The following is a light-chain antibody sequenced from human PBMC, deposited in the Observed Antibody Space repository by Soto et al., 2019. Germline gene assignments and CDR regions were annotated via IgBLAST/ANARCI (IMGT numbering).Light chain of an antibody. Sequence: QSALTQPASVSGSPGQSITISCSETSSDVGGYNYVSWYQQHPGKAPKLMIYEVRNRPSGVSNRFSGSKSGNTASLTISGLQAEDEADYYCSSYTSINTLVFGGGTKVTVL. CDR2: EVR. J-gene: IGLJ2*01. V-gene: IGLV2-14*01. CDR1: SSDVGGYNY. CDR3: SSYTSINTLV.